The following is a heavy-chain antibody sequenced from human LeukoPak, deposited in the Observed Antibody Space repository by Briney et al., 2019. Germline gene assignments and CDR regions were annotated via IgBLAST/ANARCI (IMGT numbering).Heavy chain of an antibody. D-gene: IGHD5-24*01. CDR2: IYYSGST. Sequence: KASETLSLTCTVSGGSIRSYYWSWIRQPPGKGLEWIGYIYYSGSTNYNPSLKSRVTISVDTSKNQFSLKLSSVTAADTAVYYCARGRVDGYNFFYYYYYMDVWGKGTTVTVSS. CDR1: GGSIRSYY. V-gene: IGHV4-59*01. CDR3: ARGRVDGYNFFYYYYYMDV. J-gene: IGHJ6*03.